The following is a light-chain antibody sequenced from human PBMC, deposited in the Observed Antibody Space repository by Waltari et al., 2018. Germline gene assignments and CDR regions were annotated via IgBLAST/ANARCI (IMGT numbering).Light chain of an antibody. J-gene: IGKJ2*01. CDR1: QSVNNNY. V-gene: IGKV3-20*01. CDR3: QHYGGSPKYT. Sequence: EIVLTQSPGTLSLSPGERATLSCRASQSVNNNYLAWYQAKPGQAPRLLIYGISLRATGVPDRFSGGGSGTDFTLTISRLEPEDFAVYYCQHYGGSPKYTFGQGTKLEMK. CDR2: GIS.